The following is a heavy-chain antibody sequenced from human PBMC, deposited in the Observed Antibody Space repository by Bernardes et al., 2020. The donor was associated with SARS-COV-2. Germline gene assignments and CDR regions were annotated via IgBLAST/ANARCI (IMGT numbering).Heavy chain of an antibody. D-gene: IGHD2-15*01. CDR2: ISGYNGDT. CDR3: ARVDRTLAVVIVAAVDALDI. CDR1: GYTFSNYG. V-gene: IGHV1-18*04. J-gene: IGHJ3*02. Sequence: ASVKVSCKASGYTFSNYGITWVRQAPGQGLEWMGWISGYNGDTSYAQKVKGRVTMTADPSTATVYLELRSLRSDDTAVYYCARVDRTLAVVIVAAVDALDIWGQGTMVTVSS.